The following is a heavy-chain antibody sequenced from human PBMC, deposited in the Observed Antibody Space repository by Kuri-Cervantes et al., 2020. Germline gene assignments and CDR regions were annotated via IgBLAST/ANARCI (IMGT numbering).Heavy chain of an antibody. Sequence: ASVKVSCKASGYTFTGYYMHWVRQAPRQGLEWMGWINPNSGGTNYAQKFQGRVTMTRDTSISTAYMELSRLRSDDTAVYYCARDRASMPDKGANDWFDPWGQGTLVTVSS. V-gene: IGHV1-2*02. CDR2: INPNSGGT. D-gene: IGHD2/OR15-2a*01. CDR3: ARDRASMPDKGANDWFDP. J-gene: IGHJ5*02. CDR1: GYTFTGYY.